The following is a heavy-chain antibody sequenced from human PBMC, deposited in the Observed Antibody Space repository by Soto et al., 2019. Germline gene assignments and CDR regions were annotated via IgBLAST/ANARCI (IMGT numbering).Heavy chain of an antibody. V-gene: IGHV3-48*03. Sequence: PXGSLRLSCVGSGFTFSSFEMNWVRQTPGKGLEWLSYIGRSGETIYYADSVKGRFTISRDNVKSSLFLQMNGLRDEDTGIYYCARDSRGGAARRPTFYYWGRGTLVTVSS. CDR3: ARDSRGGAARRPTFYY. CDR2: IGRSGETI. J-gene: IGHJ4*02. D-gene: IGHD6-6*01. CDR1: GFTFSSFE.